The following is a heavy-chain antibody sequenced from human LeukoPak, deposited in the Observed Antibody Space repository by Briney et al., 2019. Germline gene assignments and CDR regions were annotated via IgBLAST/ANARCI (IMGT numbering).Heavy chain of an antibody. V-gene: IGHV4-39*07. D-gene: IGHD3-9*01. CDR1: GGSISSSSYY. J-gene: IGHJ5*02. Sequence: SETLSLTCTVSGGSISSSSYYWGWIRQPPGKGLEWIGSIYYSGSTYYNPSLKSRVTISVDTSKNQFSLKLSSVTAADTAVYYCARGCRYFDWKLTPNWFDPWGQGTLVTVSS. CDR2: IYYSGST. CDR3: ARGCRYFDWKLTPNWFDP.